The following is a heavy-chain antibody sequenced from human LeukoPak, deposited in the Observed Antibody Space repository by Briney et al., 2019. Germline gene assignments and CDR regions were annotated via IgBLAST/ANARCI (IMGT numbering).Heavy chain of an antibody. CDR3: ARDTAGVIVVVPAAVDY. V-gene: IGHV3-7*01. J-gene: IGHJ4*02. Sequence: GGSLRLSCAASGFSFSSYGMHWVRQAPGKGLEWVANIKQDGSEKYYVDSVKGRFTISRDNAKNSLYLQMNSLRAEDTAVYYCARDTAGVIVVVPAAVDYWGQGTLVTVSS. CDR2: IKQDGSEK. D-gene: IGHD2-2*01. CDR1: GFSFSSYG.